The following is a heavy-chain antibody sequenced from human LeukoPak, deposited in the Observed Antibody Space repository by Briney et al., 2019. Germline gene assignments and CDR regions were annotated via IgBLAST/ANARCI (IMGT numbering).Heavy chain of an antibody. CDR2: ISAYNGNT. D-gene: IGHD2-15*01. Sequence: ASVKVSCKASGYTFTSYGISWVRQGPGQGLEWMGWISAYNGNTNYAQKLQGRVTMTTDTSTSTAYMELRSLRSDDTAVYYCARAILIGYCSGGSCSHNWFDPWGQGTLVTVSS. CDR3: ARAILIGYCSGGSCSHNWFDP. CDR1: GYTFTSYG. V-gene: IGHV1-18*01. J-gene: IGHJ5*02.